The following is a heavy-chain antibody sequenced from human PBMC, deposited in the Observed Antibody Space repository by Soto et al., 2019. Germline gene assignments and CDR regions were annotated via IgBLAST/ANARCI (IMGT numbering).Heavy chain of an antibody. CDR3: AKEGSGSGWYRHFDY. J-gene: IGHJ4*02. CDR1: GFTFSSYG. V-gene: IGHV3-30*18. CDR2: ISYDGSNK. Sequence: PGGSLRLSCAASGFTFSSYGMHWVRQAPGRGLEWVAVISYDGSNKYYADSVKGRFTISRDNSKNTLYLQMNSLRAEDTAVYYCAKEGSGSGWYRHFDYWGQGTLVTVSS. D-gene: IGHD6-19*01.